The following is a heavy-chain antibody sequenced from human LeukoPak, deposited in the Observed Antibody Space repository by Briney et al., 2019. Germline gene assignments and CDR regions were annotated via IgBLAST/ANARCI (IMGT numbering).Heavy chain of an antibody. J-gene: IGHJ4*02. CDR2: ISSSGSPI. V-gene: IGHV3-48*01. CDR1: GFTFSSYS. CDR3: AKAKSNDGSPNRPLDY. Sequence: GGSLRLSCAASGFTFSSYSINWVRQAPGKGLEWVSYISSSGSPIYYADSVKGRFTISRDSSENTLYLQMNSLRAEDTAVYYCAKAKSNDGSPNRPLDYWGQGTLVTVSS. D-gene: IGHD6-6*01.